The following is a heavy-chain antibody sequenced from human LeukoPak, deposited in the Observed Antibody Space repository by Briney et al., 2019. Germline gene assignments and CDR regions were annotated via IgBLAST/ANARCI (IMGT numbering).Heavy chain of an antibody. V-gene: IGHV3-23*01. CDR1: GFTFISSA. J-gene: IGHJ4*02. CDR2: IGSNGRST. D-gene: IGHD3-3*01. Sequence: PGGSLRLSCTVSGFTFISSAMNWVRQAPGKGPEWVSMIGSNGRSTYYADSVKGRFTISRDNSKNTLYLQMNSLRAEDTAVYYCAKDSITIFGVVIIQYYFDYWGQGTLVTVSS. CDR3: AKDSITIFGVVIIQYYFDY.